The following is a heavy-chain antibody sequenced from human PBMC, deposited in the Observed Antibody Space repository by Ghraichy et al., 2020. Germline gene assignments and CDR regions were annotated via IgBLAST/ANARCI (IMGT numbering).Heavy chain of an antibody. D-gene: IGHD2-21*01. CDR1: GGSISSSSYY. CDR3: ARLPLSYCGGDCYVPSWFDP. Sequence: SETLSLTCTVSGGSISSSSYYWGWIRQPPGKGLEWIGSIYYSGSTYYNPSLKSRVTISVDTSKNQFSLKLSSVTAADTAVYYCARLPLSYCGGDCYVPSWFDPWGQGTLVTVSS. CDR2: IYYSGST. J-gene: IGHJ5*02. V-gene: IGHV4-39*01.